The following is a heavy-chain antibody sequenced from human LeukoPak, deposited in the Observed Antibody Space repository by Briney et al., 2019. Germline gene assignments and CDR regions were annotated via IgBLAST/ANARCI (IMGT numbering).Heavy chain of an antibody. D-gene: IGHD3-10*01. Sequence: KSSETLSLTCTVSGGSISSNTYYWGWIRQPPGKGLEWIGSMYDSGSPYYNPSLKSRVTISVDTSKNQFSLRLSSVTAADTAVYYCATGGAVVGDFDYWGQGTLVTVS. CDR2: MYDSGSP. J-gene: IGHJ4*02. CDR1: GGSISSNTYY. CDR3: ATGGAVVGDFDY. V-gene: IGHV4-39*01.